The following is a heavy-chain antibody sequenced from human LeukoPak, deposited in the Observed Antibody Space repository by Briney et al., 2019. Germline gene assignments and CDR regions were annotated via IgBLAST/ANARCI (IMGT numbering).Heavy chain of an antibody. CDR2: ISGSGGST. Sequence: GGSLRLSWAASGFTFSSYTMSWVRQAQGKGLEWVSAISGSGGSTYYADSVKGRFTISRDNSKNTLYLQMNSLRAEDTAVYYCASEPPSGWYNANWFDPWGQGTLVTVSS. CDR1: GFTFSSYT. CDR3: ASEPPSGWYNANWFDP. J-gene: IGHJ5*02. V-gene: IGHV3-23*01. D-gene: IGHD6-19*01.